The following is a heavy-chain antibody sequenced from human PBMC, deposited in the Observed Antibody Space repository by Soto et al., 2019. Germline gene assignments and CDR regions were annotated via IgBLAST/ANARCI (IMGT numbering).Heavy chain of an antibody. CDR3: ARERYCSSTSCYPDAFDI. D-gene: IGHD2-2*01. CDR1: GGSISSYY. Sequence: SETLSLTCTVSGGSISSYYWSWIRQPPGKGLEWIGYIYYNGSTNYNPSLKSRVTISVDTSKNQFSLKLSSVTAADTAVYYCARERYCSSTSCYPDAFDIWGQGTMVTVSS. CDR2: IYYNGST. V-gene: IGHV4-59*01. J-gene: IGHJ3*02.